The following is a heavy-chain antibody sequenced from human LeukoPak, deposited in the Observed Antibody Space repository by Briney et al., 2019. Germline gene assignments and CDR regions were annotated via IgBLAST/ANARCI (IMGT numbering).Heavy chain of an antibody. D-gene: IGHD2-2*02. Sequence: SETLSLTCTVSGGSISSYYGSWIRQLPGKGLEWIGEINHSGSTNYNPSLKSRVTISVDTSKNQFSLKLSSVTAADTAVYYCARGPSIYCSSTSCYTGVIRNWGQGTLVTVSS. V-gene: IGHV4-34*01. CDR1: GGSISSYY. CDR2: INHSGST. J-gene: IGHJ4*02. CDR3: ARGPSIYCSSTSCYTGVIRN.